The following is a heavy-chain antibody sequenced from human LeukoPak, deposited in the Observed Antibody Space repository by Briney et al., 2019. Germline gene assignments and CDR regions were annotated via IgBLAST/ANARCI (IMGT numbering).Heavy chain of an antibody. J-gene: IGHJ4*02. CDR2: ISGSGGST. D-gene: IGHD4-17*01. V-gene: IGHV3-23*01. Sequence: TGGSLRLSCAASGFTFSSYAMSWVRQAPGKGLEWVSAISGSGGSTYYADSVKGRFTISRDNSKNTLYLQMNSLRAEDMAVYYCAKDQGDYGDYGRLDYWGQGTLVTVSS. CDR3: AKDQGDYGDYGRLDY. CDR1: GFTFSSYA.